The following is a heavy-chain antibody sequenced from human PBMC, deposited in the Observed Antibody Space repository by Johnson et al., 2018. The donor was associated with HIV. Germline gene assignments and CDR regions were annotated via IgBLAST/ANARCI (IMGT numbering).Heavy chain of an antibody. CDR3: AKDLRVFDWFNAYDAFDI. Sequence: VQLVASGGGLVQPGGSLRLSCAASGFTFSSYWMHWVRQAPGKGLVWVSRINSDGSSTSYADSMKGRFTISRDNAKNTLYLQMNSLRADDTAVYYCAKDLRVFDWFNAYDAFDIWGQGTMVTVSS. J-gene: IGHJ3*02. CDR1: GFTFSSYW. V-gene: IGHV3-74*01. D-gene: IGHD3-9*01. CDR2: INSDGSST.